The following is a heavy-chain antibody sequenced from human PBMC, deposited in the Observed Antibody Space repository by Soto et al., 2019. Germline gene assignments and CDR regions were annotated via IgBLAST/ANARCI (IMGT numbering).Heavy chain of an antibody. V-gene: IGHV1-3*01. CDR2: INLGSGNT. CDR3: ARGMGPGDFDS. J-gene: IGHJ4*02. CDR1: EYTSTRFH. Sequence: QVHLVQSGAEVRTPGALAKVSCKASEYTSTRFHIHWVRQAPGQSLEWMGWINLGSGNTKSSQKFQDRVTITRDTSATTAYMELSSLMSEDTAIYYCARGMGPGDFDSWGQGTLVTVSS.